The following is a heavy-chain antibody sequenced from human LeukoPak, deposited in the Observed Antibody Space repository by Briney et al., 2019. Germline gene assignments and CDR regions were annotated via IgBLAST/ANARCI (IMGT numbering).Heavy chain of an antibody. Sequence: TGGSLRLSCAASGFTVSSNYMSWVRQAPGKGLEWVSVIYSDDSTYYADSVKGRFTISRDNSKNTVYLQMNSLRAEDTAVYYCASEVSRGAYLGYWGQGTLVTVSS. CDR1: GFTVSSNY. V-gene: IGHV3-66*01. J-gene: IGHJ4*02. CDR2: IYSDDST. CDR3: ASEVSRGAYLGY. D-gene: IGHD3-3*02.